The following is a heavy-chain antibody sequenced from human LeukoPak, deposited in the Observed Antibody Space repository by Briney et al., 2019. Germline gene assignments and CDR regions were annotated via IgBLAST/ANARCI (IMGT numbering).Heavy chain of an antibody. J-gene: IGHJ4*02. Sequence: SETLSLTCTVSGGSIRSSHWSWIRQPPAKGLEFIGNIYYSGTSNYNPSLKSRVTISVDTSKNQFSLRLSSATAADTAVYYCARLVAGNYCSGGGCYSFEYWGQGTLVSVSS. V-gene: IGHV4-59*01. D-gene: IGHD2-15*01. CDR3: ARLVAGNYCSGGGCYSFEY. CDR2: IYYSGTS. CDR1: GGSIRSSH.